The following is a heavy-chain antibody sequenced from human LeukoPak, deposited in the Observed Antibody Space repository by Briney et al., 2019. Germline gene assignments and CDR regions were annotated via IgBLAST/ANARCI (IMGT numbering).Heavy chain of an antibody. CDR1: GGAITNYY. J-gene: IGHJ5*02. D-gene: IGHD5-18*01. V-gene: IGHV4-59*01. CDR2: IYYTGST. CDR3: ARLIQGGWFDP. Sequence: SETLSLTCGVSGGAITNYYWNWIRQAPGKGLEWLGYIYYTGSTTYNPSVKSRITISLDTSKKQISLKLRSVTAADTAVYYCARLIQGGWFDPWGQGTLVTVSS.